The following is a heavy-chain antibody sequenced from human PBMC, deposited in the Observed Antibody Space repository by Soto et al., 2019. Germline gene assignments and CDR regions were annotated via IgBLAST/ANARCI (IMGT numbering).Heavy chain of an antibody. CDR2: ISTYNGNT. CDR3: ASRSGTYPYYFDY. CDR1: GYKFTSYC. V-gene: IGHV1-18*01. D-gene: IGHD1-26*01. J-gene: IGHJ4*02. Sequence: ASVKVSCKVSGYKFTSYCMSWMRQAPGQGLEWMGWISTYNGNTNYAQNLQGRVSMTTDTSTSTAYMELRSLRSDDTAVYYCASRSGTYPYYFDYWGQGTLVTVSS.